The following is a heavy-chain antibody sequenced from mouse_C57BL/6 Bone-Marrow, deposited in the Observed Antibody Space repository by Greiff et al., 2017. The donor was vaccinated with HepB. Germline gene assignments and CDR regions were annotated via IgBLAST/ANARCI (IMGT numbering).Heavy chain of an antibody. CDR2: FHPYNDDT. Sequence: LQESGAELVKPGASVKMSCKASGYTFTTYPLEWMKQNHGKSLEWIGNFHPYNDDTKYNEKFKGKATLTVEKSSSTVYLELSRLTSDDSAVYYCARRRDGYDDGAWFAYWGQGTLVTVSA. CDR3: ARRRDGYDDGAWFAY. CDR1: GYTFTTYP. V-gene: IGHV1-47*01. J-gene: IGHJ3*01. D-gene: IGHD2-2*01.